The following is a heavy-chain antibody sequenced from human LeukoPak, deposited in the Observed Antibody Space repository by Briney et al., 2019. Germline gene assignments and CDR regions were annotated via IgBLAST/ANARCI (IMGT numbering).Heavy chain of an antibody. CDR2: INAGNGNT. Sequence: GASVKVSCKASGYTFTSYAMHWVRQAPGQRLEWMGWINAGNGNTKYSQKFQGRVTITRDTSAGTAYMELSSLRSEDTAVYYCARDPYSSGWYHYYYGMDVWGQGTTVTVSS. J-gene: IGHJ6*02. CDR3: ARDPYSSGWYHYYYGMDV. V-gene: IGHV1-3*01. CDR1: GYTFTSYA. D-gene: IGHD6-19*01.